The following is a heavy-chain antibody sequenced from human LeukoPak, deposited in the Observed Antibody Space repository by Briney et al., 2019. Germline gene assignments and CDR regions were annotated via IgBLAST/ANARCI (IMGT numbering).Heavy chain of an antibody. J-gene: IGHJ5*02. CDR3: ARDHYDFWSGYLSVGNWFDP. D-gene: IGHD3-3*01. Sequence: GGSLRLSCAASGFTFSDYYMSWIRQAPGKGLEWVSYISSSGSTIYNAAPVKGRLTISRDNAKNSLYLQMSSLRAEDTAVYYCARDHYDFWSGYLSVGNWFDPWGQGTLVTVSS. CDR1: GFTFSDYY. CDR2: ISSSGSTI. V-gene: IGHV3-11*04.